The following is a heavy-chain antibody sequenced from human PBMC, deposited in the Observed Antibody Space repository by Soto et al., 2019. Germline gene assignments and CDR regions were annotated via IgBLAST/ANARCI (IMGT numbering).Heavy chain of an antibody. CDR3: ARHVVVVAATPNYYYGMDV. CDR1: GGSFSGYY. Sequence: SETLSLTCAVYGGSFSGYYWSWIRQPPGKGLEWIGEINHSGSTNYNPSLKSRATISVDTSKNQFSLKLSSVTAADTAVYYCARHVVVVAATPNYYYGMDVWGQGTTVTVSS. J-gene: IGHJ6*02. CDR2: INHSGST. D-gene: IGHD2-15*01. V-gene: IGHV4-34*01.